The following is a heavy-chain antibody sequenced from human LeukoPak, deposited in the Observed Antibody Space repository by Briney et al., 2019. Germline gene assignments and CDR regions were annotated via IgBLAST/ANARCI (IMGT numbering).Heavy chain of an antibody. CDR3: ARETGWGSYGLDY. J-gene: IGHJ4*02. Sequence: SVKVSCKASGGTFSSYAISWVRQAPGQGLEGMGGIIPIFGTANYAQKFQGRVTITADGSTSTAYMELSSLRSEDTAVYYCARETGWGSYGLDYWGQGTLVTVSS. D-gene: IGHD3-16*01. CDR1: GGTFSSYA. CDR2: IIPIFGTA. V-gene: IGHV1-69*13.